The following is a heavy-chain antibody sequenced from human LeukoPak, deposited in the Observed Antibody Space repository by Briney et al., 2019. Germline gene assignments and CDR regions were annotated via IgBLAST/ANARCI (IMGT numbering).Heavy chain of an antibody. V-gene: IGHV3-21*01. Sequence: PGGSLRLSCAASGFTFSSYSMNWVRQAPGKGLEWVSSISSSSSYIYYADSVKGRFTISRDNAKNSLCLQMNSLRAEDTAVYYCASLKEFKDAFDIWGQGTMVTVSS. CDR3: ASLKEFKDAFDI. CDR2: ISSSSSYI. CDR1: GFTFSSYS. D-gene: IGHD3-10*01. J-gene: IGHJ3*02.